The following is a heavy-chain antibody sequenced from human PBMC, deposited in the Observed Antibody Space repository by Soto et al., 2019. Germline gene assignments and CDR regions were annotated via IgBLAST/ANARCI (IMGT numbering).Heavy chain of an antibody. CDR1: GGSISSYY. V-gene: IGHV4-59*08. J-gene: IGHJ6*03. CDR3: ARHASRGSGSYSDYYYYMDV. CDR2: IYYSGST. D-gene: IGHD3-10*01. Sequence: SETLSLTCTVSGGSISSYYWSWIRQPPGKGLEWIGYIYYSGSTNYNPSLKSRVTISVDTSKYQFSLKLSSVTAADTAVYYCARHASRGSGSYSDYYYYMDVWGKGTTVTVSS.